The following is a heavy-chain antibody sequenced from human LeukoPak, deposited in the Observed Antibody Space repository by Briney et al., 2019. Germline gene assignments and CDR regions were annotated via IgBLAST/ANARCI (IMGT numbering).Heavy chain of an antibody. CDR3: ARVLHRRNYDSSVYYGY. J-gene: IGHJ4*02. CDR2: ISYDGSNK. Sequence: GGSLRLSCAASGFTFSSSAMHWVRQAPGKGLEWVAVISYDGSNKYYADSVKGRFTISRDNAKNSLYLQMNSLRAEDTAVYYCARVLHRRNYDSSVYYGYWGQGTLVTVSS. D-gene: IGHD3-22*01. V-gene: IGHV3-30*04. CDR1: GFTFSSSA.